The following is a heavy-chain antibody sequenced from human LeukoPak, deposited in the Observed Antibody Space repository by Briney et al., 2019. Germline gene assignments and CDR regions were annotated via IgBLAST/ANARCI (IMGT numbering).Heavy chain of an antibody. J-gene: IGHJ4*02. D-gene: IGHD1-26*01. CDR1: VFTFREHY. Sequence: GVSLGLLCAASVFTFREHYIECVSQAPGKGLEGVGRTRKQANSYTTEYAASVKGRFTISRDDSKNSLYLQMNSLKTEDTAVYYCARAGGSYHDYCHYWGQGPLVTVSS. CDR3: ARAGGSYHDYCHY. CDR2: TRKQANSYTT. V-gene: IGHV3-72*01.